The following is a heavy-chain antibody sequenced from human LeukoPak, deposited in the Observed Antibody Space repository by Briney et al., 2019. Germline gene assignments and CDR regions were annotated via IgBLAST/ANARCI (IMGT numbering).Heavy chain of an antibody. J-gene: IGHJ4*02. CDR2: IYHSGST. CDR1: GYSISSGYY. CDR3: ASFLEWLLYPGY. V-gene: IGHV4-38-2*01. D-gene: IGHD3-3*01. Sequence: PSETLSLTCAVSGYSISSGYYWGWIRQPPGKGLEWIGSIYHSGSTYYNPSLKSRVTISVDTSKNQFSLKLSSVTAADTAVYYCASFLEWLLYPGYWGQGTLVTVSS.